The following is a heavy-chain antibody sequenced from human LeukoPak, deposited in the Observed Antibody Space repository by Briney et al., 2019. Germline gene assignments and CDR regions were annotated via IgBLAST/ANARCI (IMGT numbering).Heavy chain of an antibody. V-gene: IGHV3-53*01. D-gene: IGHD6-19*01. J-gene: IGHJ5*02. CDR2: IYSGGST. CDR3: ARIVVNSIAVAHWFDP. CDR1: GFTVSSNY. Sequence: GGSLRLSCAASGFTVSSNYMSWVRQAPGKGLEWVSVIYSGGSTYYADSVKGRFTISRDNSKNTLYLQMNSQRAEDTAVYYCARIVVNSIAVAHWFDPWGQGTLVTVSS.